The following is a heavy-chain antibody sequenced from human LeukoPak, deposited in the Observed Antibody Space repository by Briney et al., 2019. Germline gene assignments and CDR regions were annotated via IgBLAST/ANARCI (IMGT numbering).Heavy chain of an antibody. CDR3: ARVRSGVPAAPFDY. CDR2: IYYSGST. V-gene: IGHV4-59*01. D-gene: IGHD2-2*01. CDR1: GGSIRSYY. Sequence: KASETLSLTCTVSGGSIRSYYWSWIRQPPGKGLEWIGYIYYSGSTNYNPSLKSRVTISVDTSKNQFSLKLSSVTAADTAVYYCARVRSGVPAAPFDYWGQGTLVTVSS. J-gene: IGHJ4*02.